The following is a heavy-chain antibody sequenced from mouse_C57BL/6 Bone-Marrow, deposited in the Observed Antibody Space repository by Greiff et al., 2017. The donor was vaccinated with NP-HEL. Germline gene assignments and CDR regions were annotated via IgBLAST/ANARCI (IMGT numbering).Heavy chain of an antibody. CDR1: GYTFTSYW. J-gene: IGHJ2*01. Sequence: VKLQQPGAELVKPGASVKLSCKASGYTFTSYWMQWVKQRPGQGLEWIGEIDPSDSYTNYNQKFKGKATLTVDTSSSTAYMQLSSLTSEDSAVYYCASQSYYFDYWGQGTTLTVSS. CDR3: ASQSYYFDY. V-gene: IGHV1-50*01. CDR2: IDPSDSYT.